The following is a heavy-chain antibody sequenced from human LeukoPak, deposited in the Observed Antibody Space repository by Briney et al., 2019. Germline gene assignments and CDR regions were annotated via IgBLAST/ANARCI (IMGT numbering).Heavy chain of an antibody. Sequence: GGSLRLSCAASGFTFSSYSMNWVRQAPGKGLEWVSSISSSSSYIYYADSVKGRFTISRDNAKNSLYLQMNSLRAEDTAVYYCARNGNRIYDSLDYWGQGTLVTVSS. CDR2: ISSSSSYI. V-gene: IGHV3-21*01. CDR3: ARNGNRIYDSLDY. D-gene: IGHD5/OR15-5a*01. CDR1: GFTFSSYS. J-gene: IGHJ4*02.